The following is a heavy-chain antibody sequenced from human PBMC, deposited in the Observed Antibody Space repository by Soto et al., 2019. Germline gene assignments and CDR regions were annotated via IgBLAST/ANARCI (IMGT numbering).Heavy chain of an antibody. J-gene: IGHJ6*02. D-gene: IGHD7-27*01. CDR3: ARSLGMDYYYGMDA. V-gene: IGHV1-69*13. Sequence: ASVKVSCKASGGTFSSYAISWVRQAPGQGLEWMGGIIPIFGTANYAQKFQGRVTITADESTSTAYMELSSLRSEDTAVYYCARSLGMDYYYGMDAWGQGTTVTVSS. CDR2: IIPIFGTA. CDR1: GGTFSSYA.